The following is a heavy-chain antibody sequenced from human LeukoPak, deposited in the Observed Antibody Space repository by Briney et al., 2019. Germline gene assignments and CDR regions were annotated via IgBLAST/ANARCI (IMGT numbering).Heavy chain of an antibody. Sequence: SETLSLTCTVSSGSISSYYWSWIRQPPGKGLEWIGYIYYSGSSNYNPSLKSRVTISVDTSKNQFSLKLSSVTAADTAVYYCASAITIGGLFDYWGQGTLVTVSS. CDR2: IYYSGSS. CDR3: ASAITIGGLFDY. V-gene: IGHV4-59*01. J-gene: IGHJ4*02. CDR1: SGSISSYY. D-gene: IGHD3-16*01.